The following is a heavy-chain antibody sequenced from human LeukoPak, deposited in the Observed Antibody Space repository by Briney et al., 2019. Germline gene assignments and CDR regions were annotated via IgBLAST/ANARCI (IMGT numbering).Heavy chain of an antibody. CDR3: ARGLRFFEWSLDY. V-gene: IGHV3-21*01. CDR1: GFMFSSYS. J-gene: IGHJ4*02. CDR2: INTGSNYI. Sequence: PGGSLRLSCAASGFMFSSYSLNWVRQAPGKGLEWVASINTGSNYIHYGDSVKGRFTISRDNAKNSLYLQMNSLRAEDKAVYYCARGLRFFEWSLDYWGQGTLVPVSS. D-gene: IGHD3-3*01.